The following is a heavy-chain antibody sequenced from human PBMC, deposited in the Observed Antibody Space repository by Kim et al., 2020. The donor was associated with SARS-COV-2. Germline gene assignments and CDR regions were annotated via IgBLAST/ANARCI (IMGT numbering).Heavy chain of an antibody. D-gene: IGHD3-3*01. V-gene: IGHV4-59*01. CDR1: GGSISSYY. CDR2: IYYSGST. J-gene: IGHJ3*02. CDR3: ARSALLTIFGVVLINAFY. Sequence: SETLSLTCTVSGGSISSYYWSWIRQPPGKGLEWIGYIYYSGSTYYNPSLKSRVTISVDTSKNQFSLKLSSVTAADTAVYYCARSALLTIFGVVLINAFY.